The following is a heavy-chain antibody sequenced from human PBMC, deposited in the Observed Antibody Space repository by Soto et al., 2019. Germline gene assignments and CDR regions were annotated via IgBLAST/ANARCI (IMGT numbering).Heavy chain of an antibody. CDR3: AKDWQLLVPKDAFGI. CDR2: ISYDGSNK. J-gene: IGHJ3*02. V-gene: IGHV3-30*18. CDR1: GFTFSSYG. D-gene: IGHD6-19*01. Sequence: QVQLVESGGGVVQTGRSLRLSCAASGFTFSSYGLHWVRQAPGKGLEWGAVISYDGSNKYYADCVKGRFTISRDKSKNTLYRQMHSLRAEEKDVYYCAKDWQLLVPKDAFGIWGQGTMVTVSS.